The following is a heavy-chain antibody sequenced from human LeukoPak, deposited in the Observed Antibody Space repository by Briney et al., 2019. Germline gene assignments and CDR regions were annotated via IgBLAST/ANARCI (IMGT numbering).Heavy chain of an antibody. Sequence: GASVKVSCKASGGAFSSYAISWVRQAPGQGLEWMGGIIPIFGTANYAQKFQGRVTITADKSTSTAYMELSSLRSEDTAVYYCARAYSSSWTNWFDPWGQGTLVTVSS. J-gene: IGHJ5*02. CDR2: IIPIFGTA. CDR1: GGAFSSYA. CDR3: ARAYSSSWTNWFDP. V-gene: IGHV1-69*06. D-gene: IGHD6-13*01.